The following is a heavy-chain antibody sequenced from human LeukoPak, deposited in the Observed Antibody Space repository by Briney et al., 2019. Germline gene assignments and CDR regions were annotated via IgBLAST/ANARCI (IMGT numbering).Heavy chain of an antibody. CDR3: AKAFHCYYYDSSGYCSYFDY. CDR1: GFTFSSYG. J-gene: IGHJ4*02. CDR2: IWYDGSNK. V-gene: IGHV3-33*06. Sequence: GGSLRLSCAASGFTFSSYGMHWVRQASGKGLEWVAVIWYDGSNKYYADSVKGRFTISRDNSKNTLYLQMNSLRAEDTAVYYCAKAFHCYYYDSSGYCSYFDYWGQGTLVTVSS. D-gene: IGHD3-22*01.